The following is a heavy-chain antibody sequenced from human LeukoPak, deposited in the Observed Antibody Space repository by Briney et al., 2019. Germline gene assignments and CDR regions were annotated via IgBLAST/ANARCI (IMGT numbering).Heavy chain of an antibody. CDR2: IKQDGSEK. J-gene: IGHJ4*02. V-gene: IGHV3-7*01. CDR3: ARGSRFGSSHPFDY. D-gene: IGHD6-6*01. Sequence: GGSLRLSCAASGFTFSSYWMSWVRQAPGKGLEWVANIKQDGSEKYYVDSVKGRFTISRDNAKNSLYLQMNSLRAEDTAVYYCARGSRFGSSHPFDYWGQGTLVTVSS. CDR1: GFTFSSYW.